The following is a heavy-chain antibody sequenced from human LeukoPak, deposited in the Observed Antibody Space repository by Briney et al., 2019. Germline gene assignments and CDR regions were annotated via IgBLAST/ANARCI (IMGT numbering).Heavy chain of an antibody. D-gene: IGHD5-24*01. J-gene: IGHJ5*02. V-gene: IGHV1-69*10. CDR1: GGTFSSYT. CDR3: ARDLDGYNLSWFDP. CDR2: IIPILGIA. Sequence: SVKVSCKASGGTFSSYTISWVRQAPGQGLEWMGGIIPILGIANYAQKFQGRVTITADKSTSTAYMELSSLRSEDTAVYYCARDLDGYNLSWFDPWGQGTLVTVSS.